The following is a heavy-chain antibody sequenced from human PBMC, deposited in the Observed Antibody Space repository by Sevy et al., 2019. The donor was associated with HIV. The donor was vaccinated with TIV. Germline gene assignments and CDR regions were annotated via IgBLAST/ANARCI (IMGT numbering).Heavy chain of an antibody. J-gene: IGHJ4*02. CDR3: ARVPEKYSLYYFDN. CDR1: GGSINSYY. V-gene: IGHV4-59*01. CDR2: IYYSAST. D-gene: IGHD5-18*01. Sequence: SETLSLTCTVSGGSINSYYWSWIRQPPGKGLEWIGSIYYSASTNHNPSLKSRVTISVDTSKNQFSLKLSSVTSGDTAVYYCARVPEKYSLYYFDNWGQGTLVTVSS.